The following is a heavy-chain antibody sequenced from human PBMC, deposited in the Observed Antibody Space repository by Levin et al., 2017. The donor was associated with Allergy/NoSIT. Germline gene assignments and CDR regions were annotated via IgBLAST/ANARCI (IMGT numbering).Heavy chain of an antibody. J-gene: IGHJ4*02. Sequence: ASVKVSCKGSGYSFTSYWISWVRQMPGKGLEWMGRIDPSDSYTNYSPSFQGHVTISADKSISTAYLQWSSLKASDTAMYYCARSPPVTTRSHWGYWGQGTLVTVSS. CDR1: GYSFTSYW. CDR2: IDPSDSYT. D-gene: IGHD4-17*01. CDR3: ARSPPVTTRSHWGY. V-gene: IGHV5-10-1*01.